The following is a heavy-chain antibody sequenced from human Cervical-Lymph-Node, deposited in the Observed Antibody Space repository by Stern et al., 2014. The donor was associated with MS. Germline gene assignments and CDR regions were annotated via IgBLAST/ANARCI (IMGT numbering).Heavy chain of an antibody. CDR3: AREGGNTAEYFQH. CDR2: IWYDGSNR. D-gene: IGHD4-23*01. J-gene: IGHJ1*01. CDR1: GFTFSSSG. V-gene: IGHV3-33*01. Sequence: QVQLVESGGGVVQPGRSLRLSCAASGFTFSSSGMHWVRQAPGKGLEWLAIIWYDGSNRYHADSVKGRFTISRDNSKNTLYLQMNSLRAEDTAVYYCAREGGNTAEYFQHWGQGTLVTVSS.